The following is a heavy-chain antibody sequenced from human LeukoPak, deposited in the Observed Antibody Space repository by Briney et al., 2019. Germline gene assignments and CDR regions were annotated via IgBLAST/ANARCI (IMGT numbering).Heavy chain of an antibody. D-gene: IGHD4/OR15-4a*01. V-gene: IGHV3-23*01. CDR3: AKARGATYGTYYFDY. CDR1: GFSFSSYA. Sequence: GGSLKLSCAASGFSFSSYAMSWVRQAPGKGLEWVSSISGSGDNTYYADSVKGRFTISRDNSKNTLYLQMNSLRAEDTAVYYCAKARGATYGTYYFDYWGQGTLVTVSS. J-gene: IGHJ4*02. CDR2: ISGSGDNT.